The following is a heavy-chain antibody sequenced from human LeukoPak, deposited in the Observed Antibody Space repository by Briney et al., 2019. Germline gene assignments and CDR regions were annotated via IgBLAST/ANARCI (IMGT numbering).Heavy chain of an antibody. Sequence: GGSLRLSCAVSGITLSNYGMSWVRQAPGKGLEWVANINRDGSKKYYVDSVKGRFTISRDNAKNSLYLQMNSLRAEDAAVYYCVREIFGLDYWGQGTLVTVSS. D-gene: IGHD3-10*01. CDR2: INRDGSKK. V-gene: IGHV3-7*01. CDR1: GITLSNYG. CDR3: VREIFGLDY. J-gene: IGHJ4*02.